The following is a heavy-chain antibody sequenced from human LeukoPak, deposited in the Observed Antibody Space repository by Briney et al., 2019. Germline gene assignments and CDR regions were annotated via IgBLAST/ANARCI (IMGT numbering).Heavy chain of an antibody. J-gene: IGHJ3*02. Sequence: PGGSLRLSCAASGFTFSTYAMHWVRQAPGKGLEWVALISYAGTNEYYADSVKGRFTISRDNSKNMLYLQVNSLRAEDTAVHYCARDPTTWAFDIWGQGTMVTVSS. V-gene: IGHV3-30*04. CDR2: ISYAGTNE. CDR3: ARDPTTWAFDI. CDR1: GFTFSTYA. D-gene: IGHD1-1*01.